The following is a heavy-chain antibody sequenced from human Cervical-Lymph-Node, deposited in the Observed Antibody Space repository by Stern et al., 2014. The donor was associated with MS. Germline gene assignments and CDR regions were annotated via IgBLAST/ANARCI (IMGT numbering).Heavy chain of an antibody. Sequence: VQLVESEGGLVQPGGSLRLSCAASGFTFSSYAMNWVRQAPGKGLEWVSAIRGSGAGTYYADSVKGRFTISRDNSRDTLYLQMNSLTVADTAVYYCAKDVTGQGEYYFDHWGQGTLVTVSS. J-gene: IGHJ4*02. CDR2: IRGSGAGT. D-gene: IGHD3-16*01. V-gene: IGHV3-23*04. CDR1: GFTFSSYA. CDR3: AKDVTGQGEYYFDH.